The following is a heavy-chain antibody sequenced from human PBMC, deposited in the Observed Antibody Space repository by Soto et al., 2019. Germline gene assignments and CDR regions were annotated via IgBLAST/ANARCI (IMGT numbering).Heavy chain of an antibody. Sequence: QVQLVQSGAEVKKPGASVKVSCKASGYTFTSYGISWVRQAPGQGLEWTGWISAYIGNTHYAQKLQGRVTITTGTPTSTPYMELRSLRSDDPAVYYSARDNGYESDYWSQGTLVTVSS. CDR2: ISAYIGNT. CDR1: GYTFTSYG. J-gene: IGHJ4*02. CDR3: ARDNGYESDY. V-gene: IGHV1-18*01. D-gene: IGHD5-12*01.